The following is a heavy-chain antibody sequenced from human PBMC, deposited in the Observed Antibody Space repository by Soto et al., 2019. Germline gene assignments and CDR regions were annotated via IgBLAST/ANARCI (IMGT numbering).Heavy chain of an antibody. D-gene: IGHD4-17*01. J-gene: IGHJ4*02. CDR2: IYYSGST. CDR1: GGSISSGDYY. CDR3: ARRHQRDYGDFSYFDY. Sequence: PSETLSLTCTVSGGSISSGDYYWSWIRQPPGKGLEWIGYIYYSGSTYYNPSLKSRVTISVDTSKNQFSLKLSSVTAADTAVYYCARRHQRDYGDFSYFDYWGQGTLVTVS. V-gene: IGHV4-30-4*01.